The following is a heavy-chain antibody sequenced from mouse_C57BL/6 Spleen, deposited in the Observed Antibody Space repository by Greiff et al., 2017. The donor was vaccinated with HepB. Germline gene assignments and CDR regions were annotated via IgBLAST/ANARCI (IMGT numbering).Heavy chain of an antibody. CDR2: IHPNSGST. V-gene: IGHV1-64*01. J-gene: IGHJ2*01. CDR3: ARYDYDGASFGY. CDR1: GYTFTSYW. Sequence: VQLKQPGAELVKPGASVKLSCKASGYTFTSYWMHWVKQRPGQGLEWIGMIHPNSGSTNYNEKFKSKTTLTVDKSSSTAYMQLSSLTSEDSAVYYCARYDYDGASFGYWGQGTTLTVSS. D-gene: IGHD2-4*01.